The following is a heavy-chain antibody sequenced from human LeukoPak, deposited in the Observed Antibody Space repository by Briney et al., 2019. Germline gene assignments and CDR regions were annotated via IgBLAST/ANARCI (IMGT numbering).Heavy chain of an antibody. CDR2: IYYSGST. D-gene: IGHD5-18*01. J-gene: IGHJ6*02. Sequence: SSETLSFTCTVSGGSISSYYWSWIRQPPGKGLEWIGYIYYSGSTSYNPSLKSRVTISVDTSKNQFSLKLSSVTAADTAMYYCARQRTPNERGYSYGGPRENYYYYYYGMDVWGQGTTVTVSS. V-gene: IGHV4-59*01. CDR1: GGSISSYY. CDR3: ARQRTPNERGYSYGGPRENYYYYYYGMDV.